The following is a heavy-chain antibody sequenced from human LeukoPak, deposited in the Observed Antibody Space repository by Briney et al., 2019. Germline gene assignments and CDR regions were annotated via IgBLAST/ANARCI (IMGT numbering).Heavy chain of an antibody. Sequence: SVKVSCKASGGTFSSYAISWVRQAPGQGLEWMGGIIPIFGTANYAQKFQGRVTITADESTSTAYMELSSLRSEDTAVYYCAREYRDTGAAWYYYYGMDVWGQGTTVTVSS. CDR2: IIPIFGTA. J-gene: IGHJ6*02. V-gene: IGHV1-69*13. D-gene: IGHD3-16*02. CDR3: AREYRDTGAAWYYYYGMDV. CDR1: GGTFSSYA.